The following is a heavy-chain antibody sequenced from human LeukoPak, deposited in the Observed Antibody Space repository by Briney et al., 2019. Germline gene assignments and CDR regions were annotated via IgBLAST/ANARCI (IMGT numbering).Heavy chain of an antibody. D-gene: IGHD3-10*01. CDR3: ATYGSGSYYYFDY. CDR1: GFTFSSYS. CDR2: ISSSSTYI. Sequence: GGSLRVSCAASGFTFSSYSMNWVRQAPGKGLEWVSSISSSSTYIYYADSVKGRFTISRDNAKNSLYLQMNSLRAEDTAVYYCATYGSGSYYYFDYWGQGTLVTVSS. J-gene: IGHJ4*02. V-gene: IGHV3-21*01.